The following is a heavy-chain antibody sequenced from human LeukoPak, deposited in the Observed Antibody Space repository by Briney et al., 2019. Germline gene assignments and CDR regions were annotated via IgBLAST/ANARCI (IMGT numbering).Heavy chain of an antibody. V-gene: IGHV1-8*02. CDR2: MNPNSGNT. J-gene: IGHJ3*02. CDR1: GYTFTSYD. D-gene: IGHD3-22*01. CDR3: ATGGSSGDAFDI. Sequence: ASVKVSCKASGYTFTSYDINWVRQATGQGLEWMGWMNPNSGNTGYAQKFQGRVTMTEDTSTDTAYMELSSLRSEDTAVYYCATGGSSGDAFDIWGQGTMVTVSS.